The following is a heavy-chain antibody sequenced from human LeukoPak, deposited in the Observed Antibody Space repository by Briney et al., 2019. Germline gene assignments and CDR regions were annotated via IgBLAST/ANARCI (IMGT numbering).Heavy chain of an antibody. J-gene: IGHJ3*02. CDR1: GGSISSSSYY. D-gene: IGHD2-15*01. V-gene: IGHV4-39*07. CDR2: VYYSGST. Sequence: SETLSLTCTVSGGSISSSSYYWGWIRQPPGKGLEWIGNVYYSGSTYSNPSLKRRVTISVDTSKTQFSLKLSSVTAADTAVYYCARAGCSGGRCYESRGAFDIWGQGTMVTVSS. CDR3: ARAGCSGGRCYESRGAFDI.